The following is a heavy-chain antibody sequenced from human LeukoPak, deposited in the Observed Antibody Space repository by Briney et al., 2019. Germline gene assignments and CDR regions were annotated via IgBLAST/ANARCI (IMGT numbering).Heavy chain of an antibody. CDR2: ISSSSTYI. D-gene: IGHD6-13*01. J-gene: IGHJ4*02. Sequence: GGSLRLSCAVSGFSFSSYRMNWVCQAPGKGLEWVSSISSSSTYIYYADSVKGRFTISRDNAKNSLYLQMNSLIAEDTAVYYCARGSTGIATIRNDYWGQGTLITVSS. CDR1: GFSFSSYR. CDR3: ARGSTGIATIRNDY. V-gene: IGHV3-21*01.